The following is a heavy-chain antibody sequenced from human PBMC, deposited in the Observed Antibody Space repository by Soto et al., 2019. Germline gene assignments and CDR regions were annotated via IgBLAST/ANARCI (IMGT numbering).Heavy chain of an antibody. J-gene: IGHJ3*02. CDR3: ARLLVGATTKVEAFDI. V-gene: IGHV1-46*01. Sequence: QVQLVQSGAEVKPPGASVKVSCKASGYTLTKHYIHWVRQAPGQGAEWMGFINPSGGSTSYAQKFQGRVTMTRDTSTSTVYMELSSLRSEDTAVYYCARLLVGATTKVEAFDIWGQGTMVTVSS. D-gene: IGHD1-26*01. CDR2: INPSGGST. CDR1: GYTLTKHY.